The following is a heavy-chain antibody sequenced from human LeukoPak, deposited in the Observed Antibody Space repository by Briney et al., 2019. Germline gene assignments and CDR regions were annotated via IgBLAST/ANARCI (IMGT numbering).Heavy chain of an antibody. V-gene: IGHV3-21*01. Sequence: GGSLRLSSAASGFTFSSYSMNWVRQAPGKGLEWVSSISSSSSYIYYADSVKGRFTISRDNAKNSLYLQMNSLRAEDTAVYYCARDSGYSYGFPFDYWGQGTLVTVSS. CDR1: GFTFSSYS. CDR3: ARDSGYSYGFPFDY. CDR2: ISSSSSYI. J-gene: IGHJ4*02. D-gene: IGHD5-18*01.